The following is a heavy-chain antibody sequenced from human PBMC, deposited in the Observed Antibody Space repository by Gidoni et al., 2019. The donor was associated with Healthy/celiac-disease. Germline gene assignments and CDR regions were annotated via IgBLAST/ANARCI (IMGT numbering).Heavy chain of an antibody. CDR1: GGTFSSYA. Sequence: QVQLVQSGAEVQKPGSSVKVSCKASGGTFSSYAISWVRQAPGQGLEWMGGIIPIFGTANYAQKFQGRVTITADESTSTAYMELSSLRSEDTAVYYCARRANWNYVGGNWFDPWGQGTLVTVSS. V-gene: IGHV1-69*01. D-gene: IGHD1-7*01. CDR2: IIPIFGTA. CDR3: ARRANWNYVGGNWFDP. J-gene: IGHJ5*02.